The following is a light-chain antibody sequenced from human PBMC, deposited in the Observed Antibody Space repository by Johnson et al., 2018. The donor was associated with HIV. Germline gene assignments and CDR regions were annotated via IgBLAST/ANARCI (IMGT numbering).Light chain of an antibody. CDR3: GTWDSSLSAGWV. V-gene: IGLV1-51*01. CDR2: DNN. J-gene: IGLJ1*01. Sequence: QSALTQPPSVPAAPGQKVTISCSGSSSNIGNNYVSWYQQLPGTAPKLLIYDNNKRPSGIPDRFSGSKSGTSATLGITGLQTGDEADYYCGTWDSSLSAGWVFGTGTKVTVL. CDR1: SSNIGNNY.